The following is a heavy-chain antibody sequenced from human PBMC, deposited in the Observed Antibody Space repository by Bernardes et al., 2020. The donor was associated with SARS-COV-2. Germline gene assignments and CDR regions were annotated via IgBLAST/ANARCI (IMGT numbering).Heavy chain of an antibody. Sequence: ASVTVSCKASGYTFNTYGLTWVRQAPGQGLEWMGWTSADNGNTKYAQKFQGRVTMTTDTSTSTGHMELRSLRSDDTAVYYCTRRVVTGTYDTFDMWGQGTMVTVSS. J-gene: IGHJ3*02. CDR1: GYTFNTYG. V-gene: IGHV1-18*04. CDR3: TRRVVTGTYDTFDM. CDR2: TSADNGNT. D-gene: IGHD2-21*02.